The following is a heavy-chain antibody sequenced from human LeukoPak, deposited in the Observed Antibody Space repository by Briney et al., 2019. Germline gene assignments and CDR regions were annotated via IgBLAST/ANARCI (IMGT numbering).Heavy chain of an antibody. J-gene: IGHJ3*02. CDR3: ARVYYDSSGYHDAYDI. CDR2: INPSGGST. D-gene: IGHD3-22*01. Sequence: ASVKVSCKASGYTFTSYYIHWVRQAPGQGLEWMGIINPSGGSTSYAQKFQGRVTMTRDTSTSTVCMELSSLRSEDTAVYYCARVYYDSSGYHDAYDIWGQGTMVTVSS. V-gene: IGHV1-46*01. CDR1: GYTFTSYY.